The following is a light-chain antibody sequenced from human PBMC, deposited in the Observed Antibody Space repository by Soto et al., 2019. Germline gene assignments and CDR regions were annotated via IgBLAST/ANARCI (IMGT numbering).Light chain of an antibody. Sequence: EIVMTQSPATLSVSPGERATLSCSASQSISSNLAWYQQKPGQAPSLLLYGASTRATGIPARFSGSGSGTDLTLTICSLQSEDFAVYYCHQYNNWPPGTFGQGTKLEIK. CDR3: HQYNNWPPGT. CDR1: QSISSN. J-gene: IGKJ2*02. V-gene: IGKV3-15*01. CDR2: GAS.